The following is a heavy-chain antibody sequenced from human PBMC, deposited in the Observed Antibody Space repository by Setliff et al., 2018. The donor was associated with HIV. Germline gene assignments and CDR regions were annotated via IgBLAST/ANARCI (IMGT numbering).Heavy chain of an antibody. D-gene: IGHD3-22*01. CDR1: GGSASNSRYY. V-gene: IGHV4-39*01. CDR2: IHYNEKT. J-gene: IGHJ5*02. Sequence: LSLTCTVSGGSASNSRYYWAWIRQPPGKGLEYIGSIHYNEKTYYNPSLKSRVTISIDTSKNQFSLNLTSVTAADTAVYYCASRIYYYDSNNFLREEGFDPWGQGTLVTVSS. CDR3: ASRIYYYDSNNFLREEGFDP.